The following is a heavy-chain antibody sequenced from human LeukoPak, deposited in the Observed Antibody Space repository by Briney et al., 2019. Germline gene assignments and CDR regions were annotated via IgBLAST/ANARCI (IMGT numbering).Heavy chain of an antibody. CDR2: ISAASAYI. CDR3: VSQYCDATTCPLDAEYFQH. V-gene: IGHV3-21*01. Sequence: PGGSLRLSCAASGFSFSSYAMNWVRQAPGKGPEWVSSISAASAYIFYPDSLKGRFTISRDNAKNSLYLQVNSLRVEDTAVYSCVSQYCDATTCPLDAEYFQHWGQGTLVTVYS. D-gene: IGHD2-21*01. J-gene: IGHJ1*01. CDR1: GFSFSSYA.